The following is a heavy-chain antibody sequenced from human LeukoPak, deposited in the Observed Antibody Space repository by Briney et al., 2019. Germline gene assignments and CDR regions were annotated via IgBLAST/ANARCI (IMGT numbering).Heavy chain of an antibody. CDR1: GGSISSYY. CDR3: ARGCSYHTSGYWGIDY. D-gene: IGHD3-22*01. J-gene: IGHJ4*02. Sequence: SETLSLTCTVSGGSISSYYWSWIRQPAGKGLEWIGRIYTSGSTNYNPSLKSRVTMSVDTSKNQFSLKLSSVTAADTAVYYCARGCSYHTSGYWGIDYWGQGTLVTVSS. V-gene: IGHV4-4*07. CDR2: IYTSGST.